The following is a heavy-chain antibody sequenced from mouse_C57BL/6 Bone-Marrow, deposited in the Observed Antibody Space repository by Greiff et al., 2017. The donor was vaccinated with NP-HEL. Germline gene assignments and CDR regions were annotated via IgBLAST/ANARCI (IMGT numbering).Heavy chain of an antibody. J-gene: IGHJ2*01. V-gene: IGHV5-15*04. CDR2: ISNLAYSI. CDR1: GFTFSDYG. Sequence: EVKVEESGGGLVQPGGSLKLSCAASGFTFSDYGMAWVRQAPRKGPEWVAFISNLAYSIYYADTVTGRFTISRENAKNTLYLEMSSLRSEDTAMYYCARHHYGNYFDYWGQGTTLTVSS. D-gene: IGHD2-1*01. CDR3: ARHHYGNYFDY.